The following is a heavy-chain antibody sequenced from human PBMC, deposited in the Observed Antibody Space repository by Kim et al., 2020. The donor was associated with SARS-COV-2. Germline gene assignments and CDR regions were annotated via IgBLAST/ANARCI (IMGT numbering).Heavy chain of an antibody. CDR3: ASKGRSDGGSGSSYYYYGMDV. V-gene: IGHV3-33*05. J-gene: IGHJ6*02. D-gene: IGHD3-10*01. CDR1: GFTFSSYG. Sequence: GGSLRLSCAASGFTFSSYGMHWVRQAPGKGLEWVAVISYDGSNKYYADSVKGRFTISRDNSKNTLYLQMNSLRAEDTAVYYCASKGRSDGGSGSSYYYYGMDVWGQGTTVTVSS. CDR2: ISYDGSNK.